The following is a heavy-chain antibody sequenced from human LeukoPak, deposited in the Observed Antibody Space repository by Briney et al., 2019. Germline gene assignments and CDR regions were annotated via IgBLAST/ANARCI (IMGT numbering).Heavy chain of an antibody. CDR3: ARQETASFDY. Sequence: SETLSLTCTVSGGSISSSSYYWGWIRQPPGKGVEWVGSIYYSGSTYYNPSLKSRVTISVDTSKNQFSLKLSSVTAADTAVYYCARQETASFDYWGQGTLVTVSS. J-gene: IGHJ4*02. D-gene: IGHD5-18*01. V-gene: IGHV4-39*01. CDR2: IYYSGST. CDR1: GGSISSSSYY.